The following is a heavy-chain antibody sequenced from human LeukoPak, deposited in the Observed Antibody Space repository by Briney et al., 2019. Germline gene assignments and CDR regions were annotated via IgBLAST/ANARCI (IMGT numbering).Heavy chain of an antibody. CDR3: ANGTNWFDP. Sequence: SETLSLTCTVSGASINSDNYWSWIRQPAGKGLEWIGRIYTTGSTNYNPSLNSRVSISVDTSKNQFSLKLSSVTAADTAVCYCANGTNWFDPWGQGTLVTVSS. V-gene: IGHV4-61*02. J-gene: IGHJ5*02. D-gene: IGHD1-14*01. CDR2: IYTTGST. CDR1: GASINSDNY.